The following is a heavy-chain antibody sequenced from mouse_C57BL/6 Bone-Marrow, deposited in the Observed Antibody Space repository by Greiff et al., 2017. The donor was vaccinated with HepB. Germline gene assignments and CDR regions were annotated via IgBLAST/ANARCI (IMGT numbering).Heavy chain of an antibody. D-gene: IGHD1-1*01. J-gene: IGHJ4*01. CDR2: ISSGGSYT. CDR3: ASPYYYGSLYAMDY. CDR1: GFTFSSYG. Sequence: DVHLVESGGDLVKPGGSLKLSCAASGFTFSSYGMSWVRQTPDKRLEWVATISSGGSYTYYPDSVKGRFTISRDNAKNTLYLQMSRLKSEDTAMYYCASPYYYGSLYAMDYWGQGTSVTVSS. V-gene: IGHV5-6*01.